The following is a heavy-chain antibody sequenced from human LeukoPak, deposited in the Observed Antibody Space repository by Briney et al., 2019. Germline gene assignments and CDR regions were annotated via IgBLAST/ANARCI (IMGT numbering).Heavy chain of an antibody. CDR3: ARGIVPAAMMADWFDP. J-gene: IGHJ5*02. V-gene: IGHV4-30-4*01. D-gene: IGHD2-2*01. CDR1: GGSISSGDYY. Sequence: SQTLSLTCTVSGGSISSGDYYWSWIRQPPGEGLEWIGYIYYSVITSYNPSLKSRVTISVATSKNQFSLKLSSVTAADTAVYYCARGIVPAAMMADWFDPWGQGTLVTVSS. CDR2: IYYSVIT.